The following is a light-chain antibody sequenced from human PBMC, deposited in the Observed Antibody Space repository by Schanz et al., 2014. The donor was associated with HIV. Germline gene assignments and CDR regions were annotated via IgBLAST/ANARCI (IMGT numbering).Light chain of an antibody. Sequence: DIQMHQSPSPLSASVGDRVTITCRASQSISTWLAWYQQKPGKAPKLLMYKASRLESGVPSRFSGSGSGTEFTLTISSLQPDDFATYYCQQYSSYQYTFGQGTKLEIK. CDR2: KAS. CDR1: QSISTW. J-gene: IGKJ2*01. CDR3: QQYSSYQYT. V-gene: IGKV1-5*03.